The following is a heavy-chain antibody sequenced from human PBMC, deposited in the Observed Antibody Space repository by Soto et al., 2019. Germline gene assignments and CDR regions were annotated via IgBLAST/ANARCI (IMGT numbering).Heavy chain of an antibody. Sequence: QVQLVQSGAEEKKPGASVKVSCKASGYTFITYALHWGPQPPGQGLGGMGWINAGNGNTKYSQKFQGRVTITRDTSASTAYMELSSLRSEDTAVYYCARSIVVVTALDYWGQGTLVTVSS. CDR2: INAGNGNT. V-gene: IGHV1-3*05. D-gene: IGHD2-21*02. J-gene: IGHJ4*02. CDR1: GYTFITYA. CDR3: ARSIVVVTALDY.